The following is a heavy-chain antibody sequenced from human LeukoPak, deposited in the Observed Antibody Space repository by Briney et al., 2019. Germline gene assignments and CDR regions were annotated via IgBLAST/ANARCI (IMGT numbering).Heavy chain of an antibody. V-gene: IGHV3-23*01. Sequence: PGGSLRLSCAASGFTFSSYAMSWVRQAPGKGLEWVSAISGSGGSTYYADSVKGRFTISRDNSKNTLYMQMNSLRAEDTAVYYCVKEAQPITIPIPDYWGQGTLVTVSS. CDR3: VKEAQPITIPIPDY. CDR2: ISGSGGST. CDR1: GFTFSSYA. D-gene: IGHD3-9*01. J-gene: IGHJ4*02.